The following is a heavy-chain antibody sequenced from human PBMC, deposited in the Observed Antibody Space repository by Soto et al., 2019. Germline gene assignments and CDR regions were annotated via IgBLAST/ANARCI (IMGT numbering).Heavy chain of an antibody. Sequence: EVQLLESGGGLVQPGGSLRLSCAASGFTFSSYAMSWVRQAPGTGLEWVSAISGSGDSTYDADSVKGRFTISRDNSKNTLYLQMNSLRAEDTAVYYCAKGIYSYGYNSFDYWSQGTLVTVSS. CDR3: AKGIYSYGYNSFDY. CDR2: ISGSGDST. J-gene: IGHJ4*02. D-gene: IGHD5-18*01. CDR1: GFTFSSYA. V-gene: IGHV3-23*01.